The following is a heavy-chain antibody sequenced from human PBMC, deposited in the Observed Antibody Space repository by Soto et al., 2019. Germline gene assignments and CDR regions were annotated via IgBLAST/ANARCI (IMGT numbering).Heavy chain of an antibody. D-gene: IGHD3-10*01. V-gene: IGHV1-3*01. CDR3: ARWVTSSGSYYNPVYYFDY. Sequence: QVQLVQSGAEVKKPGASVKVSCKASGYTFTSYAMHWVRQAPGQRLEWMGWINAGNGNTKYSQKFQGRVTITRDTSASTAYMELSSLRSEDTAVYYCARWVTSSGSYYNPVYYFDYWGQGTLVTVSS. CDR1: GYTFTSYA. J-gene: IGHJ4*02. CDR2: INAGNGNT.